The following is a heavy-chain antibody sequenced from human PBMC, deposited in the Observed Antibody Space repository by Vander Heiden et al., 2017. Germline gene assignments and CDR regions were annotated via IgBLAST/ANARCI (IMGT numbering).Heavy chain of an antibody. J-gene: IGHJ4*02. Sequence: QVQLVESGGGVVQPGRSLRLSCAASGFTFSSYAMHWVRQAPGKGLEWVAVISYDGSNKYDADAVKGRFTISRDNSKNTLYLQMHGLRDEDTAVYYCVRPILRGGPYFDDWCQGTLVTVSS. CDR1: GFTFSSYA. CDR3: VRPILRGGPYFDD. V-gene: IGHV3-30*01. CDR2: ISYDGSNK. D-gene: IGHD3-16*01.